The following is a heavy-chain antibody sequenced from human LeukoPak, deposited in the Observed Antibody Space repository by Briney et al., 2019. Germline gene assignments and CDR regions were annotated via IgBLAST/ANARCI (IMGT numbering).Heavy chain of an antibody. CDR3: ARQRFLEWYFDY. D-gene: IGHD3-3*01. V-gene: IGHV4-59*08. CDR1: GGSISSSY. Sequence: ASETLSLTCTVSGGSISSSYWNWIRQPPGKGLEWIGYIYYSGSTNYNPPLKSRVTISVDTSKNQFSLKLSSVTAADTAVYYCARQRFLEWYFDYWGQGTLVTVFS. J-gene: IGHJ4*02. CDR2: IYYSGST.